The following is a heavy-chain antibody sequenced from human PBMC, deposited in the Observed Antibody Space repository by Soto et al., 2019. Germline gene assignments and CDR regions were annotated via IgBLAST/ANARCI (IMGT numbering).Heavy chain of an antibody. CDR3: ARAWRGDSSGGWRLVY. CDR2: IWYDGSNK. V-gene: IGHV3-33*01. CDR1: GFTFSSYG. J-gene: IGHJ4*02. D-gene: IGHD6-19*01. Sequence: QVQLVESGGGVVQPGRSLRLSCAASGFTFSSYGMHGVRQAPGKGLEWVAVIWYDGSNKYYADSVKGRFTISRDNFKITRYLQTNSLKAEDMAVYYCARAWRGDSSGGWRLVYWCQGTLVTVFS.